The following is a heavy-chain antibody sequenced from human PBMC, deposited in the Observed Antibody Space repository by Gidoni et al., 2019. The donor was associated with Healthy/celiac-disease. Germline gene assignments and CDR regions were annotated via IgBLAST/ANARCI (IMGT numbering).Heavy chain of an antibody. Sequence: VQPGRSLRLSCAASGFTFSSYGMHWVRQAPGKGLEWVAVIWYDGSNKYYADSVKGRFTISRDNSKNTRYLQMNSLRAEDTAVYYCARGGKWEPLEALVYWGQGTLVTVSS. CDR3: ARGGKWEPLEALVY. V-gene: IGHV3-33*01. J-gene: IGHJ4*02. CDR2: IWYDGSNK. CDR1: GFTFSSYG. D-gene: IGHD1-26*01.